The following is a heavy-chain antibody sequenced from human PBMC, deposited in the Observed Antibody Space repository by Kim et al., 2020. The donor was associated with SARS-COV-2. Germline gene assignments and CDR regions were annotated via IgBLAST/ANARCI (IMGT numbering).Heavy chain of an antibody. D-gene: IGHD3-9*01. CDR3: ARRRDFDWLGDAFDI. Sequence: PSLKSRVTISVDTSKNQFSLKLSSVTAADTAVYYCARRRDFDWLGDAFDIWGQGTMVTVSS. V-gene: IGHV4-39*01. J-gene: IGHJ3*02.